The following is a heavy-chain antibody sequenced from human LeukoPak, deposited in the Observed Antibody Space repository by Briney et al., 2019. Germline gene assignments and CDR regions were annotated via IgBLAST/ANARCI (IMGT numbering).Heavy chain of an antibody. J-gene: IGHJ6*03. CDR2: IYPSGST. D-gene: IGHD3-22*01. V-gene: IGHV4-4*07. Sequence: SETLSLTCTVSGGSIISYYWSWVRQSAGKGLEWIGRIYPSGSTEYNTSLKSRVTMSVDMSKKQFSLKLTSVTAADTAVYYCARLKFYDSTGYTPGYYMYVWGKGTTVTVSS. CDR3: ARLKFYDSTGYTPGYYMYV. CDR1: GGSIISYY.